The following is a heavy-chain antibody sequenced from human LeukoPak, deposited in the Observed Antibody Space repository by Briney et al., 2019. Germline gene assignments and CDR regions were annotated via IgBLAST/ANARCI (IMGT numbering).Heavy chain of an antibody. V-gene: IGHV3-23*01. CDR2: ISGFNT. CDR3: AKDVCTSPRCLLYFDS. J-gene: IGHJ4*02. Sequence: PGGSPRLSCTTSGFAFSNYAMNWARQAPGKGPEWVSGISGFNTYYADSVKGRFTIFRDNSKNVLYLQMDRLRAEDTAVYSCAKDVCTSPRCLLYFDSWGQGTLVTVSS. D-gene: IGHD2-8*01. CDR1: GFAFSNYA.